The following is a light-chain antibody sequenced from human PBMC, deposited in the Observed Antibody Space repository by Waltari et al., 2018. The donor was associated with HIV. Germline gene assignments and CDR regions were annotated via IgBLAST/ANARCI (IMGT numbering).Light chain of an antibody. J-gene: IGLJ2*01. CDR2: EVS. V-gene: IGLV2-8*01. Sequence: QSALTQPPSASGSPGQSVTIPCAGTSSDIGLYNLVSWYQHHQGKAPKLMLSEVSRRPSGFPDRFSGSKSGNTASLTVSGLQAADEAAYYCFSYAGNNYLLFGGGTKLTVL. CDR1: SSDIGLYNL. CDR3: FSYAGNNYLL.